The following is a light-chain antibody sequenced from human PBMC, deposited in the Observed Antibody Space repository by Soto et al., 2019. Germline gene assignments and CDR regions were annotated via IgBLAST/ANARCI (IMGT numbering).Light chain of an antibody. J-gene: IGLJ1*01. V-gene: IGLV2-8*01. CDR2: EVN. CDR3: SSYAGSSNV. Sequence: QSVLGQPPSASGSPGHSFAISCTGTSSDVGGYNYVSWYQQHPGKAPKLMIYEVNKRPSGVPDRFSGSKSGNTDSLTVSGLQAEDEADYYCSSYAGSSNVFGTGTRSPS. CDR1: SSDVGGYNY.